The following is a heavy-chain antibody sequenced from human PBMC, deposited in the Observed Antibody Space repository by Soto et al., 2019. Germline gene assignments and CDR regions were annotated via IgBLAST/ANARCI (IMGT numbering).Heavy chain of an antibody. V-gene: IGHV5-51*01. Sequence: GESLKISCNGSGYSFSNSWIAWVRQMPGKGLEWMGIIYPGDSDSRYSPSFQGQVSISADKSINTAYLQWSSLKASDTAMYYCARHDAYSSSDFWGQGTLVTVSS. J-gene: IGHJ4*02. CDR2: IYPGDSDS. CDR1: GYSFSNSW. CDR3: ARHDAYSSSDF. D-gene: IGHD6-19*01.